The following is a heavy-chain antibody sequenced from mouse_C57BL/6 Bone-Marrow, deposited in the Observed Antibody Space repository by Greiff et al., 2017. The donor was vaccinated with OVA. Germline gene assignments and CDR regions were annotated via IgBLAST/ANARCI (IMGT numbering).Heavy chain of an antibody. Sequence: EVQLQQSGPVLVKPGASVKISCKASGYTFTDYYLNWVKQSHEKSLEWIGAINPYTGGTSYNQKFKGKATLTVDKSSRTAYMELNSLTSEDAAVYCYAIWRYSIGYWGQGTSVTVSS. CDR2: INPYTGGT. CDR3: AIWRYSIGY. CDR1: GYTFTDYY. D-gene: IGHD1-1*02. V-gene: IGHV1-19*01. J-gene: IGHJ4*01.